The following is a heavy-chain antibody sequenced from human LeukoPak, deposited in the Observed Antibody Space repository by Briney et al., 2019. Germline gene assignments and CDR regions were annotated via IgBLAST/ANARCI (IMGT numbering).Heavy chain of an antibody. V-gene: IGHV3-23*01. CDR1: GFIFSRYG. CDR2: ISGSGGTT. J-gene: IGHJ4*02. D-gene: IGHD6-19*01. CDR3: AKDHLPGIVVADRDY. Sequence: AGGSLRLSCAASGFIFSRYGMSWVRQAPGKGLEWVSVISGSGGTTYYADSVKGRFTISRDNSKSTLYLQINSLRAEDTAVYYCAKDHLPGIVVADRDYWGQGTLVTVSS.